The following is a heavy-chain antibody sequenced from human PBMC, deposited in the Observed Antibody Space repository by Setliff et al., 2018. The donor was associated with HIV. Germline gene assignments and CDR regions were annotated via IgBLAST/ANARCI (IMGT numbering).Heavy chain of an antibody. CDR3: AGLYGDRGGGY. V-gene: IGHV1-69*13. CDR1: GDTFNTYS. Sequence: SVKVSCKTSGDTFNTYSISWVRQAPGQGLEWMGGIIPMLRATKYAQRFQGRVTITADESTSTAYMELSSLRSEDTAFYYCAGLYGDRGGGYWGQGTLVTVSS. J-gene: IGHJ4*02. CDR2: IIPMLRAT. D-gene: IGHD4-17*01.